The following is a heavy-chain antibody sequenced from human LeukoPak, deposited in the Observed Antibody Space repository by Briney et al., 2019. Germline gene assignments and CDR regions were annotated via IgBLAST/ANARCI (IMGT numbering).Heavy chain of an antibody. D-gene: IGHD2-15*01. J-gene: IGHJ5*02. Sequence: SETLSLTCAVYGGSFSGYYWSWIRQPPGKGLEWIGEINHSGSTNYNPSLKSRVTISVDTSKNQFSLKLSSVTAADTAVYYCARHLGAYCSGGSCYSGWFDPWGQGTLVTVSS. V-gene: IGHV4-34*01. CDR3: ARHLGAYCSGGSCYSGWFDP. CDR2: INHSGST. CDR1: GGSFSGYY.